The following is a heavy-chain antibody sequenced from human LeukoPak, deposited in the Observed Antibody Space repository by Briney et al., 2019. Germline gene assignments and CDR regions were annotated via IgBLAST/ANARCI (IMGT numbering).Heavy chain of an antibody. Sequence: GGSLRLSCAASGFTFSSHSMNWVRQAPGKGLEWVSSISSSSSYINNADSVKGRFTISRDNAKTSLYLQMNSLRAEDTAVYYCARDTPETGFDYWGQGTLVTVSS. J-gene: IGHJ4*02. V-gene: IGHV3-21*01. CDR3: ARDTPETGFDY. CDR2: ISSSSSYI. D-gene: IGHD5-24*01. CDR1: GFTFSSHS.